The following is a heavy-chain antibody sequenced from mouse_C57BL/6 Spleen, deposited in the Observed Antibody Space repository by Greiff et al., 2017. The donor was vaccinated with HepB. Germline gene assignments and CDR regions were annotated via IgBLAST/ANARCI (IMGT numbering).Heavy chain of an antibody. CDR1: GYTFTSYW. Sequence: QVQLQQPGAELVRPGTSVKLSCKASGYTFTSYWMHWVKQRPGQGLEWIGVIDPSDSYTNYNQKFKGKATLTVDTSSSTAYMQLSSLTSEDSAVYYCARGYYYGSSPCVWGTGTTVTVSS. CDR2: IDPSDSYT. J-gene: IGHJ1*03. V-gene: IGHV1-59*01. D-gene: IGHD1-1*01. CDR3: ARGYYYGSSPCV.